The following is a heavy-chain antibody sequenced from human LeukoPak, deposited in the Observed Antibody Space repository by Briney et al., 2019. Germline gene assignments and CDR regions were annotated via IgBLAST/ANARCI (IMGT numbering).Heavy chain of an antibody. D-gene: IGHD6-19*01. CDR2: INSDGSST. CDR1: GFTFSSYA. CDR3: ARDKKSGWTDDAFDI. V-gene: IGHV3-74*01. J-gene: IGHJ3*02. Sequence: PGGSLRLSCAASGFTFSSYAMSWVRQAPGKGLVWVSRINSDGSSTSYADSVKGRFTISRDNAKNTLYLQMNSLRAEDTAVYYCARDKKSGWTDDAFDIWGQGTMVTVSS.